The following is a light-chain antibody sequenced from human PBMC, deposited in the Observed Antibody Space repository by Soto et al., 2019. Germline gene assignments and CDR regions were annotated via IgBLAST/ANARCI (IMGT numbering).Light chain of an antibody. CDR3: QQYYSTPLT. V-gene: IGKV4-1*01. J-gene: IGKJ4*01. Sequence: DIVMTQSPDSLAASLGERATINCKSSQSVLYSSNNKNYLAWYQQKPGQPPKLLIYWASTRESGVPDRFSGSGSGTDFTLTIRSLQAEDVAVYYCQQYYSTPLTFGGGTKVEIK. CDR2: WAS. CDR1: QSVLYSSNNKNY.